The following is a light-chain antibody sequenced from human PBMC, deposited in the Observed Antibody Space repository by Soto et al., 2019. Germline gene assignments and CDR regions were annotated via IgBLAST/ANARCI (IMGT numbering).Light chain of an antibody. CDR1: QGISSY. CDR2: AAS. Sequence: AIRMTQSPSSLSASTGDRVTITCRASQGISSYLAWYQQKPGKAPKLLIYAASTLQSGVPSRFSGSGSGTDVTLTISSLQSEDGATYYCQQYYNYTRTFGQGTKVDIK. J-gene: IGKJ1*01. CDR3: QQYYNYTRT. V-gene: IGKV1-8*01.